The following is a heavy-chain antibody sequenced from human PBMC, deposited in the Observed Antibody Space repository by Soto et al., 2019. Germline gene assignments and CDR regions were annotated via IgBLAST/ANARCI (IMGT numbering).Heavy chain of an antibody. Sequence: EVQLLESGGGLLQPGGSLRLSCAASGFTFSNYVMGWVRQAPGKGLEWVSSVSGSGGGTYYADSVKGRFTISREKSKKNLYLQMNSLRAEDTAIYSCAKERLPGGFDSFCQGALVTGSS. J-gene: IGHJ4*02. CDR1: GFTFSNYV. V-gene: IGHV3-23*01. D-gene: IGHD4-17*01. CDR3: AKERLPGGFDS. CDR2: VSGSGGGT.